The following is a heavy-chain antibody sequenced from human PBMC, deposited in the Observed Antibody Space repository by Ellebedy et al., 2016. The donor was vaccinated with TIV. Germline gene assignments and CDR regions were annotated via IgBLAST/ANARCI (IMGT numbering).Heavy chain of an antibody. V-gene: IGHV4-59*01. D-gene: IGHD6-13*01. CDR3: ARAPYSNDAFDI. CDR2: IYYSGST. J-gene: IGHJ3*02. Sequence: SETLSLTCTVSGGSISSYYWSWIRQPPGKGLEWIGYIYYSGSTNYNPSLKSRVTISVDTSKNQFSLKLSSVTAADTAVYYCARAPYSNDAFDIWGQGTMVTVSS. CDR1: GGSISSYY.